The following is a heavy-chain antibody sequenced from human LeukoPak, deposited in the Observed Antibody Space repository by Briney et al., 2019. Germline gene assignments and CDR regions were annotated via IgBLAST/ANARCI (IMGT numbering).Heavy chain of an antibody. D-gene: IGHD1-26*01. V-gene: IGHV1-2*02. Sequence: ASVKVSCKASGGTFSSYAISWVRQAPGQGLEWMGWISPNSGGTDYAQKFQGRVTMTRDTSISTAYMELRRLRSDDTAVYYCARDSSGGYPDYWGQGTLVTVSA. J-gene: IGHJ4*02. CDR3: ARDSSGGYPDY. CDR2: ISPNSGGT. CDR1: GGTFSSYA.